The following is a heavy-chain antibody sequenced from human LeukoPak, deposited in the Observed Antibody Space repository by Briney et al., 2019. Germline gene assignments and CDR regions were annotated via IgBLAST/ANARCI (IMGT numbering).Heavy chain of an antibody. Sequence: PGGSLRLSCAASGFTVSSNYMSWARQAPGKGLEWVSVIYSGGSTYYADSVKGRFAISRDNSKNTLYLQMNSLRAEDTAVYYCARDVSGGYDPGYFDYWGQGTLVTVSS. CDR2: IYSGGST. CDR3: ARDVSGGYDPGYFDY. CDR1: GFTVSSNY. J-gene: IGHJ4*02. D-gene: IGHD5-12*01. V-gene: IGHV3-53*01.